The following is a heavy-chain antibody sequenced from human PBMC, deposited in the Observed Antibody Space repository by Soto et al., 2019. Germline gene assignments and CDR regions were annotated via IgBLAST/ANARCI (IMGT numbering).Heavy chain of an antibody. Sequence: PGGSLRLSCAASGFTFDDYTMHWVRQAPGKGLEWVSLISWDGGSTYYADSVKGRFTISRDNSKNSLYLQMNSLRTEDTALYYCAKDITSVGGIDYWGQGTLVTVSS. CDR2: ISWDGGST. J-gene: IGHJ4*02. CDR3: AKDITSVGGIDY. CDR1: GFTFDDYT. V-gene: IGHV3-43*01. D-gene: IGHD3-16*01.